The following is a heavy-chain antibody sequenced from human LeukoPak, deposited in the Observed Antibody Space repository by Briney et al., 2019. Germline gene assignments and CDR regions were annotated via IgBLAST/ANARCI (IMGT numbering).Heavy chain of an antibody. CDR1: GFTFSNFW. CDR2: ISWNSGSI. Sequence: GGSLRLSCAASGFTFSNFWMHWVRQGPGKGLEWVSGISWNSGSIGYADSVKGRFTISRDNAKNSLYLQMDSLGAEDTAVYYCATAFSSSWIYFDYWGQGTLVTVSS. J-gene: IGHJ4*02. CDR3: ATAFSSSWIYFDY. D-gene: IGHD6-13*01. V-gene: IGHV3-9*01.